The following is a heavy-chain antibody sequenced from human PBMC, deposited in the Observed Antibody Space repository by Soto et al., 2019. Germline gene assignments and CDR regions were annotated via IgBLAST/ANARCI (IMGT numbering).Heavy chain of an antibody. CDR2: IIPILGRA. Sequence: QVQLGQSGAEVREPGSSVKVSCKPSGGTFTNYSISWVRQAPGQGPEWMGRIIPILGRANYAQRFKGRVSMTPYKFTSTVYVEIYSLGSDDTAVYYCATVGEFGTGGMCNWGQGPLATVSS. CDR3: ATVGEFGTGGMCN. D-gene: IGHD2-8*02. V-gene: IGHV1-69*02. J-gene: IGHJ4*02. CDR1: GGTFTNYS.